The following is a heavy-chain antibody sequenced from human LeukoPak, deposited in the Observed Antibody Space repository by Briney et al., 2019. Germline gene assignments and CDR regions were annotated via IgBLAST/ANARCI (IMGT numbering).Heavy chain of an antibody. D-gene: IGHD5-24*01. Sequence: GESLKISCKGSGYTFHSYWIAWVRQMPGKGLEWMGIIYPGDSDTRYSPSFQGQVTISADKSIRTAYLQWSSLKASDTAMYYCASRRDGYNYLDSWGQGTLVTVSS. CDR1: GYTFHSYW. CDR3: ASRRDGYNYLDS. V-gene: IGHV5-51*01. J-gene: IGHJ4*02. CDR2: IYPGDSDT.